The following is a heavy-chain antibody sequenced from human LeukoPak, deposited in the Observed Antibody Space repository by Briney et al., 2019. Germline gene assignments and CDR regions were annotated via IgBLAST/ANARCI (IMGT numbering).Heavy chain of an antibody. D-gene: IGHD5-12*01. CDR2: INSDGSTT. CDR1: GFTFSGYW. Sequence: GGSLRLSCAASGFTFSGYWMHWVRQAPGKGLVWVSRINSDGSTTNYADSVKGRFTISRGNAKNTLYLQVNSLRAEDTAVYYCARGGVYSGYDEWGQGTLVTVSS. J-gene: IGHJ4*02. CDR3: ARGGVYSGYDE. V-gene: IGHV3-74*01.